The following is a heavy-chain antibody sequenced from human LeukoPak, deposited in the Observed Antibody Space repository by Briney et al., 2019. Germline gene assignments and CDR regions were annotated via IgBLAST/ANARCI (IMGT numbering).Heavy chain of an antibody. V-gene: IGHV4-30-2*01. Sequence: SQTLSLTCTVSGGSISSGGYYWSWIRQPPGKGLEWIGHIYYGGSTYYNPSLKSRVTMSVDTSKNQFSLKLSSVTAADTAVYYCARAVDTAFDYWGQGTLVTVSS. CDR1: GGSISSGGYY. D-gene: IGHD5-18*01. CDR2: IYYGGST. J-gene: IGHJ4*02. CDR3: ARAVDTAFDY.